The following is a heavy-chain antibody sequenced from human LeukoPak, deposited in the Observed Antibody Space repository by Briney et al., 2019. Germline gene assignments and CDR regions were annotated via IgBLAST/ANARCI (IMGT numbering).Heavy chain of an antibody. CDR1: GFTFGSYA. CDR2: ISPNADRT. J-gene: IGHJ4*02. D-gene: IGHD3-22*01. CDR3: AIMHGYYDGSGYWVQ. V-gene: IGHV3-23*01. Sequence: GGSLRLSRAASGFTFGSYAMSWVRQAPGKGLEWVSFISPNADRTSKADSVEGRFTISRDNPRNTLYLQMNSLRDDDTAVYYCAIMHGYYDGSGYWVQWGQGTLVTVSS.